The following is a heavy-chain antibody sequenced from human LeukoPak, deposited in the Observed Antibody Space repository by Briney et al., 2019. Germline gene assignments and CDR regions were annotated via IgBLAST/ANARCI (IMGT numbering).Heavy chain of an antibody. V-gene: IGHV3-33*01. D-gene: IGHD1-26*01. CDR3: ARDSGSYPS. CDR2: IWYDGSNK. J-gene: IGHJ4*02. CDR1: GFTFSSYG. Sequence: GRSLRLSCAASGFTFSSYGMHWVRQAPGKGLEWVAVIWYDGSNKYYADSVKGRFTISRDNSKNTLYLQMNSLRAEDTAVYYCARDSGSYPSWGQGTLVTVSS.